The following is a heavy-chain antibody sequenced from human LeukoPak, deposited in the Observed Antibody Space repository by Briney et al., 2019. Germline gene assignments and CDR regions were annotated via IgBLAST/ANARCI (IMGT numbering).Heavy chain of an antibody. J-gene: IGHJ4*02. D-gene: IGHD6-19*01. Sequence: PGGSLRLSCAASGFTFSRYAMSWVRQAPGKGLEWVSDISGSGVSSDYADSVKGRFSISRDNSKNTLYLEMNSLRAEDSAVYFCARDPRVMAVAGSFYFDYWGQGTLVTVSS. CDR3: ARDPRVMAVAGSFYFDY. CDR1: GFTFSRYA. V-gene: IGHV3-23*01. CDR2: ISGSGVSS.